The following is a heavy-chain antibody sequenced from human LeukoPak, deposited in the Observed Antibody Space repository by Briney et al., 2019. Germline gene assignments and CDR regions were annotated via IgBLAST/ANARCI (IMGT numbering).Heavy chain of an antibody. V-gene: IGHV1-2*02. CDR2: INPNSGGT. D-gene: IGHD3-3*01. Sequence: ASVKVSCKASGYTFTGYYMHWVRQAPGQGLEWMGWINPNSGGTNYAQKFQGRVTMTRDTSISTAYMELSRLRSDDTAVYYCARDQLRFLEWLLSHYYYGMDVWGQGTTVTVSS. CDR3: ARDQLRFLEWLLSHYYYGMDV. CDR1: GYTFTGYY. J-gene: IGHJ6*02.